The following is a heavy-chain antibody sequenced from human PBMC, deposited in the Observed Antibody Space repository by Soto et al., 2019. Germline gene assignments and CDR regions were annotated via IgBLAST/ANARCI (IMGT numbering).Heavy chain of an antibody. Sequence: SDNLPDTSGGSGGIMSRGGSPWSWIRQPPGKGLEWIGYIYHSGSTYYNPSLKSRVTISVDRSKNQFSLKLSSVTAADTAVNYCAIVPTPWVQGTLVT. CDR3: AIVPTP. J-gene: IGHJ5*02. CDR1: GGIMSRGGSP. V-gene: IGHV4-30-2*01. CDR2: IYHSGST.